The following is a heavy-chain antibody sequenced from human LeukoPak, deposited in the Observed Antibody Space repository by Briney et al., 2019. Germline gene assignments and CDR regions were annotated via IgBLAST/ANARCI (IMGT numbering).Heavy chain of an antibody. CDR2: INPNSGGT. Sequence: ASVKVSCKASGYTLTGYYMHWVRQAPGQGLEWMGWINPNSGGTNYAQKFQGRVTMTRDTSISTAYMELSRLRSDDTAVYYCARDSYGSGSYANDYWGQGTLVTVSS. CDR3: ARDSYGSGSYANDY. CDR1: GYTLTGYY. V-gene: IGHV1-2*02. D-gene: IGHD3-10*01. J-gene: IGHJ4*02.